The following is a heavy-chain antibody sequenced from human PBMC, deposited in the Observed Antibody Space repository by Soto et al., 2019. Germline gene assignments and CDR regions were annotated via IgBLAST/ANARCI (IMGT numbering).Heavy chain of an antibody. D-gene: IGHD5-18*01. CDR3: AIGYSYGLFDY. CDR2: IIAILNIA. Sequence: SVKVSCKASGGTFSSYTISWVRQAPGQGLEWMGRIIAILNIANYAQKFQGRVTITADKSTSTAYMELSSLRSEDTAVYYCAIGYSYGLFDYWGQGTLVTVSS. CDR1: GGTFSSYT. V-gene: IGHV1-69*02. J-gene: IGHJ4*02.